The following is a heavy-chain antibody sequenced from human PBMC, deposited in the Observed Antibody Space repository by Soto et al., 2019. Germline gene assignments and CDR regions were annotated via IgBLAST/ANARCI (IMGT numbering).Heavy chain of an antibody. CDR1: GGSISSGAYS. CDR3: ARASTTVTTLDY. CDR2: IYHSGST. J-gene: IGHJ4*02. D-gene: IGHD4-17*01. Sequence: PSETLSLTCTGSGGSISSGAYSWSLLRQPPGKGLEWIGYIYHSGSTYYNPSLKSRVTISVDRSKNQFSLKLSSVTAADTAVYYCARASTTVTTLDYWGQGTLVTVSS. V-gene: IGHV4-30-2*01.